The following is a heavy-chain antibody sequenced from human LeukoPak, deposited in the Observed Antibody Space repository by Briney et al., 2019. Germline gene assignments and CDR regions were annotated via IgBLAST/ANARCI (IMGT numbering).Heavy chain of an antibody. Sequence: GGSLRLSCAASGFTFSSYAMSWVRQAPGKGLDWVSTISGSGGSTYYADSVKGRFTISRDNSKNTLYLQMNSLGAEDAAVYYCATNAGPGPDDAFDIWGQGTMVTVSS. J-gene: IGHJ3*02. CDR1: GFTFSSYA. V-gene: IGHV3-23*01. CDR3: ATNAGPGPDDAFDI. CDR2: ISGSGGST.